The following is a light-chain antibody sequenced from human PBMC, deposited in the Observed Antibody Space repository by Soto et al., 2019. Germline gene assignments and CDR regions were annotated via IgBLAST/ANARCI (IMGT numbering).Light chain of an antibody. CDR3: MQSILLPIT. Sequence: DLVLTPSPLSLSVTPGAPASISCRSSQSLLHSNGYNYLFWYLQKPGQPPQLLTYEVSRRLSGVPDRISGSGSGTDFTLKISRVEAVDVGVYYCMQSILLPITFGQGTRLEIK. J-gene: IGKJ5*01. CDR1: QSLLHSNGYNY. V-gene: IGKV2D-29*01. CDR2: EVS.